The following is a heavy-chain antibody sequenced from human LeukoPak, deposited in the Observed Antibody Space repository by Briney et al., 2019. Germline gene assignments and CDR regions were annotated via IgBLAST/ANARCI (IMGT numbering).Heavy chain of an antibody. CDR2: ISLSSRYI. J-gene: IGHJ6*03. CDR1: GFTFNSYS. D-gene: IGHD4-23*01. Sequence: GGSLRLSCAASGFTFNSYSMNWVRQAPGKGLEWVSSISLSSRYISYADSVKGRFTISRDSAKNSLYLQMNSLRAEDTAVYFCARDSYDGNLYMDVWGKGTTVTVSS. CDR3: ARDSYDGNLYMDV. V-gene: IGHV3-21*01.